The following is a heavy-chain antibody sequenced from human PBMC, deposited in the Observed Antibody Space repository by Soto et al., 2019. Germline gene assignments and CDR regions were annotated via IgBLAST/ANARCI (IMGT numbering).Heavy chain of an antibody. V-gene: IGHV3-21*01. Sequence: GGSLRLYCAASGFTLSRHTMNWVRQAPGKGLEWVSFIGSRTSDIYYADSVKGRFTISRDNAKNSLYLDLTRLRAEDTAVYFCVRDYYDTSGYPNTFDMWGQGTMVTVSS. CDR2: IGSRTSDI. D-gene: IGHD3-22*01. CDR1: GFTLSRHT. CDR3: VRDYYDTSGYPNTFDM. J-gene: IGHJ3*02.